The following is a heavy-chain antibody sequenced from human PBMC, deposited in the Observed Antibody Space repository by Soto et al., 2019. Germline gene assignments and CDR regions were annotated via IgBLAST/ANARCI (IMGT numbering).Heavy chain of an antibody. V-gene: IGHV4-30-2*01. D-gene: IGHD2-21*02. CDR3: ARAALSHCGGDCHDTDFDY. J-gene: IGHJ4*02. Sequence: QLQLQESGSGLVKPSQTLSLTCAVSGGSISSGGYSWSWIRQPPGKGLEWIGYIYHSGSTYYNPSLKSRVTTSVDRAKNQFSLKLSSVTAADTAVYYCARAALSHCGGDCHDTDFDYWGQGTLVTVSS. CDR1: GGSISSGGYS. CDR2: IYHSGST.